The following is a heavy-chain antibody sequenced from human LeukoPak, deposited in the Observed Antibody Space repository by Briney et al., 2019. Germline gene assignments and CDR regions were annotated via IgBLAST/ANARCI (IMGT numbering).Heavy chain of an antibody. CDR1: GYTFTSYG. V-gene: IGHV1-18*01. CDR2: ISAYNGNT. Sequence: ASVKVSCKASGYTFTSYGISWVRQAPGQGLEWMGWISAYNGNTNYAQKLQGRVTMTTDTSTSTAYMELRSLRSDDTAAYYCARELAVAGTGSVGWFDPWGQGTLVTVSS. J-gene: IGHJ5*02. D-gene: IGHD6-19*01. CDR3: ARELAVAGTGSVGWFDP.